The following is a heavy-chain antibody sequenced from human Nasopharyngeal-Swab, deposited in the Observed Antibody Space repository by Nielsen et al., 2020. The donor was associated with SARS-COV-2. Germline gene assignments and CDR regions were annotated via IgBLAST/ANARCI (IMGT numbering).Heavy chain of an antibody. CDR1: GFTFSAYT. CDR3: ARDRGSSLVFDI. V-gene: IGHV3-48*04. J-gene: IGHJ3*02. CDR2: ISSSTSTT. D-gene: IGHD6-13*01. Sequence: GESLKISCAASGFTFSAYTMNWVRQAPGKGLEWVSYISSSTSTTYYADSVEGRFTISRGNAKNSLYLEMDSLRAEDTAVYYCARDRGSSLVFDIWGQGTMVTVSS.